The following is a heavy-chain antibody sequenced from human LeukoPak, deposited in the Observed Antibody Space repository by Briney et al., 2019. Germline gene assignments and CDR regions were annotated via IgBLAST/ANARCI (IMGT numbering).Heavy chain of an antibody. CDR1: GFIFSNAW. D-gene: IGHD5-12*01. CDR2: IKSKTEGGTP. V-gene: IGHV3-15*01. Sequence: GGSLRLSCAASGFIFSNAWMNWVRQAPGKGLEWVGRIKSKTEGGTPDYAAPVKGRFTISRDHSQNTVDLQISSLTAEDTAMYFCTTTYIVASTRKFGDYWGQGTLVVVSS. CDR3: TTTYIVASTRKFGDY. J-gene: IGHJ4*02.